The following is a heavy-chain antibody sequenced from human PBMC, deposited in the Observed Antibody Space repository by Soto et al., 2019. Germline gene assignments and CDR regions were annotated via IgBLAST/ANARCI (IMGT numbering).Heavy chain of an antibody. J-gene: IGHJ6*02. CDR1: GFTFSSYA. V-gene: IGHV3-13*05. D-gene: IGHD1-26*01. CDR2: LGAADDP. Sequence: GGSLRLSCAASGFTFSSYAMHWVRQRTGKGLEWVSGLGAADDPYYIASVKGRFSVSRDNAQNSLYLQMNNLRVDDTAVYFCARAYLGRLPRRADYYYAMDVWGRGTTVTVSS. CDR3: ARAYLGRLPRRADYYYAMDV.